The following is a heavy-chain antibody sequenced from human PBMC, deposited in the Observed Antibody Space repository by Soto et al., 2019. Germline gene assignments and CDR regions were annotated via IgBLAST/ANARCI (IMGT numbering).Heavy chain of an antibody. Sequence: PSETLSLTCAVYGRSFSGYYWSWIRQPPGKGLEWIGEINHSGSTNYNPSLKSRVTISVDTSKNQFSLKLSSVTAADTAVYYCARGRDGPYYFDYWGQGTLVTVSS. CDR3: ARGRDGPYYFDY. CDR1: GRSFSGYY. V-gene: IGHV4-34*01. J-gene: IGHJ4*02. CDR2: INHSGST.